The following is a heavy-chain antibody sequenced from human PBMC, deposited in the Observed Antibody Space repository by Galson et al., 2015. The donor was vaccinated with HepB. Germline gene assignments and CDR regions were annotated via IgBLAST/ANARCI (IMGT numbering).Heavy chain of an antibody. D-gene: IGHD2-21*02. CDR2: IYYSGST. CDR3: ARQGRTAMTPDY. Sequence: SETLSLTCTVSGGSISSYYWSWIRQPPGKGLEWIGYIYYSGSTNYNPSLKSRVTISVDTSKNQFSLKLSSVTAADTAVYYCARQGRTAMTPDYWGQGTLVTVSS. J-gene: IGHJ4*02. CDR1: GGSISSYY. V-gene: IGHV4-59*01.